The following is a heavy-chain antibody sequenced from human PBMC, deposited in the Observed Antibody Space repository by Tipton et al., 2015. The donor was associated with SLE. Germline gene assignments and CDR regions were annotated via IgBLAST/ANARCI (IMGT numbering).Heavy chain of an antibody. V-gene: IGHV4-38-2*01. J-gene: IGHJ4*02. Sequence: LRLSCAVSGYSISSGYYWGWIRQPPGKGLEWIGSIYHSGRTYYNPSLKSRVTISVDTSKKQFSLKLTSVTAADTAVYYCTRNDIGDYARGIHWGQGTLVTVSS. CDR1: GYSISSGYY. CDR3: TRNDIGDYARGIH. CDR2: IYHSGRT. D-gene: IGHD4-17*01.